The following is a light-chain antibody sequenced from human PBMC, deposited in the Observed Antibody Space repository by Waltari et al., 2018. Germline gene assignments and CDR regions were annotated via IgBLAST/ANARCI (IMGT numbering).Light chain of an antibody. J-gene: IGKJ1*01. CDR2: GAS. CDR1: QTVSSD. V-gene: IGKV3-15*01. CDR3: QQYNNWPPVT. Sequence: EIMMTQSPATLSVSPGERATLSCRASQTVSSDLAWYQQKPGQAPRLLIYGASTRATGIPARFSGSGSGTDFTLTISSLQSEDFAVYYCQQYNNWPPVTFGQGTKVEIK.